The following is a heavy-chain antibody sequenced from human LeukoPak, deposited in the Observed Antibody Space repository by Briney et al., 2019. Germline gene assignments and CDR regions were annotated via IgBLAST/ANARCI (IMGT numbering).Heavy chain of an antibody. D-gene: IGHD6-13*01. CDR1: GGSISSSSYY. CDR3: ARRGIAAAGAFDY. CDR2: IYYSGST. Sequence: SETLSLTCTVSGGSISSSSYYWGWIRQPPGKGLEWLGSIYYSGSTYYNPSLKSRVTISVGTSKNQFSLKLSSVTAADTAVYYCARRGIAAAGAFDYWGQGTLVTVSS. J-gene: IGHJ4*02. V-gene: IGHV4-39*01.